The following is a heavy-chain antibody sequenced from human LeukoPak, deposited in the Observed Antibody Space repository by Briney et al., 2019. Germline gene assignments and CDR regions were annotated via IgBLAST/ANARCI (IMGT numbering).Heavy chain of an antibody. CDR2: IYYSGST. V-gene: IGHV4-59*07. CDR1: GGSISSYY. CDR3: ARGDSGSYYDSSGSISYYFDY. D-gene: IGHD3-22*01. J-gene: IGHJ4*02. Sequence: PSDTLSLTCTVSGGSISSYYWSWIRQPPGKGLEWIGYIYYSGSTNYNPSLKSRVTISVDTYKNQFSLKLSSVTAADTAVYYCARGDSGSYYDSSGSISYYFDYWGQGTLVTVSS.